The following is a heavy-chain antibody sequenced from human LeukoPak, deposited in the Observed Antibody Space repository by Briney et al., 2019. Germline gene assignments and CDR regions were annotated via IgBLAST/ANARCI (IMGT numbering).Heavy chain of an antibody. CDR1: GYTFTGYY. CDR2: INPNSGGT. J-gene: IGHJ6*02. CDR3: ARDPAAGAYYYGMDV. Sequence: ASVKVSCKASGYTFTGYYMHWVRQAPGQGLEWMGWINPNSGGTNYAQKFQGRVTMTRDTSISTAYMELSRLRSDDTAVYYCARDPAAGAYYYGMDVWGQGTTVTVSS. V-gene: IGHV1-2*02. D-gene: IGHD6-13*01.